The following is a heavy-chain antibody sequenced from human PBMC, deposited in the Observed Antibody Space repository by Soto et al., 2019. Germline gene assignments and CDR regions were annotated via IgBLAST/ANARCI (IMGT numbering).Heavy chain of an antibody. Sequence: QVQLQESGPGLVKPSQTLSLTCTVSGGSISSGDYYWSWIRQPPGKGLEWIGYIYYSGSTYYNPSLKRRLTISVDTSKNQFALKLSSVTAADTAVYYCARAPPLKYTYGLRGAFDIWGQGTMVTVSS. CDR3: ARAPPLKYTYGLRGAFDI. CDR1: GGSISSGDYY. J-gene: IGHJ3*02. D-gene: IGHD5-18*01. V-gene: IGHV4-30-4*01. CDR2: IYYSGST.